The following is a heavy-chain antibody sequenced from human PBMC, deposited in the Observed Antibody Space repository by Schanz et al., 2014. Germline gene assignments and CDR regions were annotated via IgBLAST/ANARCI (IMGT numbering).Heavy chain of an antibody. J-gene: IGHJ4*02. Sequence: QVQLVESGGGVVQFGRSLRLSCVASGFTFSSYGMHWVRQAPGKGLEWVSYICSSGNTIYYADSVKGRFTISRDNSKNTLYLQMNSLRAEDTAVYYCAKDLLYGAPMPLNHLDYWGQGTLVTVSS. CDR2: ICSSGNTI. V-gene: IGHV3-NL1*01. CDR1: GFTFSSYG. CDR3: AKDLLYGAPMPLNHLDY. D-gene: IGHD2-2*01.